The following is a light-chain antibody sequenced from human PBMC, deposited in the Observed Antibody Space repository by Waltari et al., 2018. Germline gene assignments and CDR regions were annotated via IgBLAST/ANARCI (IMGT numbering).Light chain of an antibody. J-gene: IGLJ3*02. Sequence: QSVLTQPPSASGTPGQGVTISCSGGASNIGNNVVNWYQQVPGNAPKLLSYRSDRRPAGVPDRFSGSKSGTSASLAISGLQSEDEADYYCAAWDDSLNGRWVFGGGTKVTVL. CDR1: ASNIGNNV. CDR3: AAWDDSLNGRWV. V-gene: IGLV1-44*01. CDR2: RSD.